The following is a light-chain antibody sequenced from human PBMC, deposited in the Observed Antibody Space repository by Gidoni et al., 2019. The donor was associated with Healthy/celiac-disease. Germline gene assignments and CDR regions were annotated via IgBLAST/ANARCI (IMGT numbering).Light chain of an antibody. CDR1: QSVSSY. CDR3: QQRGNWPGT. CDR2: DAS. Sequence: EIVLTQSPATLSLSPGERATLSCRASQSVSSYLAWYQQKPGQAPKLLIYDASNRATGIPARCRGSGSGTDFTLTISSLEPEDFAVYYCQQRGNWPGTFGQGTKVEIK. V-gene: IGKV3-11*01. J-gene: IGKJ1*01.